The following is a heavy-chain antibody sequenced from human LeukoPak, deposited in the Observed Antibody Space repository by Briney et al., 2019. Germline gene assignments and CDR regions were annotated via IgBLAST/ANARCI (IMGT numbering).Heavy chain of an antibody. CDR1: GYTFTSYD. CDR3: ASQGGAAAGTNYFDY. CDR2: MNPNSGNT. Sequence: GASVKVSCKASGYTFTSYDINWVRQATGQGLEWMGWMNPNSGNTGYAQKFQGRVTMTRNTSISTAYMELNSLRSEDTAVYYCASQGGAAAGTNYFDYWGQGTLVTVSS. D-gene: IGHD6-13*01. V-gene: IGHV1-8*01. J-gene: IGHJ4*02.